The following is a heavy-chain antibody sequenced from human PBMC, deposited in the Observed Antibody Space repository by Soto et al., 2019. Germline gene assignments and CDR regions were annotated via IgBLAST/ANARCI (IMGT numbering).Heavy chain of an antibody. V-gene: IGHV4-59*01. CDR3: ARGGVTTDYFYY. D-gene: IGHD4-17*01. CDR2: IYYSGST. CDR1: GGSISSYY. Sequence: QVQLQESGPGLVKPSETLSLTCTVSGGSISSYYWSWIRQPPGKGLEWIGYIYYSGSTNYTPSLKSRVTISVDTSNNQFSRKLSSVTASDTAVYYCARGGVTTDYFYYWGHGTLVTVAA. J-gene: IGHJ4*01.